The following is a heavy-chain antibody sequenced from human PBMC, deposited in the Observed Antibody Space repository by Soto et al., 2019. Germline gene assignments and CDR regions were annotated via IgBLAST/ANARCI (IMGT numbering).Heavy chain of an antibody. V-gene: IGHV4-39*01. J-gene: IGHJ4*02. Sequence: ALETLCLPWAVFGGSISGRYYYRGWLRQSPGKWPEWIGSVFYTGFTSYNPSLESRVSVSVDTSKNQFSLKVSGVSAADTAVYYCATSQKGYNWNYFDHWGQGALVTVSS. CDR1: GGSISGRYYY. D-gene: IGHD1-20*01. CDR2: VFYTGFT. CDR3: ATSQKGYNWNYFDH.